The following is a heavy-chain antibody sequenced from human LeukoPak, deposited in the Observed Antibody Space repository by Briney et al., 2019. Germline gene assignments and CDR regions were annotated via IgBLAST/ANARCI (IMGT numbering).Heavy chain of an antibody. J-gene: IGHJ4*02. V-gene: IGHV4-30-4*08. D-gene: IGHD2-2*01. CDR2: IYYSGST. CDR3: ARAAPLLIVVGYFDY. Sequence: SQTLYLTCTVSGGSIGSGDYYWSWIRQPPGKGLEWIGYIYYSGSTYYNPSLNSLVTISVDTTTNQFSLMLSPVTAADTAVYYCARAAPLLIVVGYFDYWGQGTLVTVSS. CDR1: GGSIGSGDYY.